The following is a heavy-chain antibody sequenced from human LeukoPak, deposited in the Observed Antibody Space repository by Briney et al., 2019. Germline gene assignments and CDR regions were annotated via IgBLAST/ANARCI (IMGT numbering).Heavy chain of an antibody. CDR3: AKDLQNTAMVLDY. Sequence: RGSLRLSCAASRFTFSSYGMHWVRQAPGKGLEWVAVISYDGSNKYYADSVKGRFTISRDNSKNTLYLQMNSLRAEDTAVYYCAKDLQNTAMVLDYWGQGTLVTVSS. D-gene: IGHD5-18*01. CDR2: ISYDGSNK. CDR1: RFTFSSYG. V-gene: IGHV3-30*18. J-gene: IGHJ4*02.